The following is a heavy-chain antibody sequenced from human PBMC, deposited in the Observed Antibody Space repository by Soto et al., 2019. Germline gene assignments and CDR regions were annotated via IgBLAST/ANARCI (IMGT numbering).Heavy chain of an antibody. V-gene: IGHV3-23*01. CDR1: GLTFTTYA. D-gene: IGHD2-2*01. CDR2: ISGSGGST. CDR3: AKTGFGRSCSSTSCVHFDY. J-gene: IGHJ4*02. Sequence: EVQVLESGGGLVQPGVSLRLSCVASGLTFTTYAMTWVRQAPGKGLECVSIISGSGGSTHYADSVKGRFIISRDNSKNTLYLQKNGLRAEDTAVYYCAKTGFGRSCSSTSCVHFDYWGQGTLVTVSS.